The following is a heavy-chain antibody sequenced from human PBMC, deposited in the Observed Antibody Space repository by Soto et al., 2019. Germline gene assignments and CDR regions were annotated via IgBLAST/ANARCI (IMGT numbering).Heavy chain of an antibody. Sequence: EVQLLESGGGLVQPGRSLRLSCAASGFTFSNYAMSWVRQAPGQGLDWVSAISGSGGTTYYADSVKGRFTISRDNSKNTLVPRMQSLRAEDAAVYYCAKFFVETGSNSGWPWSYHYWGQGTLVTVSS. CDR2: ISGSGGTT. CDR3: AKFFVETGSNSGWPWSYHY. D-gene: IGHD6-25*01. CDR1: GFTFSNYA. V-gene: IGHV3-23*01. J-gene: IGHJ4*02.